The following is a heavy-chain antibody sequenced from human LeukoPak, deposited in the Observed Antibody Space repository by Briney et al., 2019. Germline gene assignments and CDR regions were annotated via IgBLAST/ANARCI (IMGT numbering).Heavy chain of an antibody. V-gene: IGHV4-31*03. CDR2: IYYTGST. J-gene: IGHJ4*02. Sequence: SETLSLTCTVSGGSISSGGYYWSWIRQHPGKGLEWIGYIYYTGSTYYNPSLESRVTLSVDTSKNKFSLKLSSVTAADTAVYYCARDGGRDYAVDYWGQGTLVTVSS. D-gene: IGHD4-17*01. CDR3: ARDGGRDYAVDY. CDR1: GGSISSGGYY.